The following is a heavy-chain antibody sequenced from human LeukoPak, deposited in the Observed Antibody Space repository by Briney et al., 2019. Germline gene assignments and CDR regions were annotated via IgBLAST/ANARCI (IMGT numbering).Heavy chain of an antibody. V-gene: IGHV5-51*01. CDR3: ARPRGIAVAGMLFDY. CDR2: IYPGDSDT. Sequence: GESLKISCKGSGYSFTSYWIGWVRQMPGKGLEWMGIIYPGDSDTRYSPSFQGQVTISADKSISTAYLQWSSLEASDTAMYYCARPRGIAVAGMLFDYWGQGTLVTVSS. D-gene: IGHD6-19*01. CDR1: GYSFTSYW. J-gene: IGHJ4*02.